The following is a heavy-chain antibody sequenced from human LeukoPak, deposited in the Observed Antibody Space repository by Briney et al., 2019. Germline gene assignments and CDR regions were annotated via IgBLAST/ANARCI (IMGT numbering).Heavy chain of an antibody. V-gene: IGHV3-48*03. Sequence: GGSLRLSCAASGFTFSSYEMNWVRQAPGKGLEWISYISSSGSTIYYADSVKGRFTISRDNAKNSLYLQMDSLRAEDTAVYYCASCLLGCPGDFYIWGQGTMVTVSS. D-gene: IGHD4/OR15-4a*01. CDR1: GFTFSSYE. CDR2: ISSSGSTI. CDR3: ASCLLGCPGDFYI. J-gene: IGHJ3*02.